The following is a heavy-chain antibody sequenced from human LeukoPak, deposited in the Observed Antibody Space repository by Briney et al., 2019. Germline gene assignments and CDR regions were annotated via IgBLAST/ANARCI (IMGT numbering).Heavy chain of an antibody. D-gene: IGHD3-3*01. CDR2: IWYGGSNK. J-gene: IGHJ4*02. CDR3: AKDGYDFELDY. Sequence: PGRSLRLSCAASGFTFSSYGMHWVRQAPGKGLEWVAVIWYGGSNKYYADSVKGRFTISRDNSKNTLYLQMNSLRAEDTAVYYCAKDGYDFELDYWGQGTLVTVSS. CDR1: GFTFSSYG. V-gene: IGHV3-30*18.